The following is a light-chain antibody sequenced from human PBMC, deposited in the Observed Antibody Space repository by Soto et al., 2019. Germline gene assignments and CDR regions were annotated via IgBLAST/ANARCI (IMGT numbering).Light chain of an antibody. CDR1: QSISSW. Sequence: DIQMTQSPSTLSASVVERVTITFRASQSISSWLAWYQQKPGKAPKLLIYDAYSLESGTPSRFSGRRSGTEFTLTIASVQPEDFATYYCQQYSSYSPLTFGGGTKVDIK. V-gene: IGKV1-5*01. CDR2: DAY. CDR3: QQYSSYSPLT. J-gene: IGKJ4*01.